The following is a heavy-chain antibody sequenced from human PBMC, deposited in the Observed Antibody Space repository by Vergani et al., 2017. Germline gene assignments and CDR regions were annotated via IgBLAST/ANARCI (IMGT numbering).Heavy chain of an antibody. CDR1: GFTFSSYS. J-gene: IGHJ3*02. V-gene: IGHV3-21*01. Sequence: EVQLVESGGGLVKPGGSLRLSCAASGFTFSSYSMNWVRQAPGKGLEWVSSISSSSSYIYYADSVKGRFTISRDNAKNSLYLQMKSLRAEDTAVYYWAGVGGGGSYAFAFDIWGQGTMVTVSS. D-gene: IGHD1-26*01. CDR3: AGVGGGGSYAFAFDI. CDR2: ISSSSSYI.